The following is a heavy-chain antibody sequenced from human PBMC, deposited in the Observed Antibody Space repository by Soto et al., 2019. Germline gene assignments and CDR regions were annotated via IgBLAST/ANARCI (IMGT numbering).Heavy chain of an antibody. CDR3: ARKIPAYVTGGYNWFDP. V-gene: IGHV4-59*01. CDR1: CGSISSYY. Sequence: LSLTCTVSCGSISSYYWSWIRLPPGKGLEWIGYTYYSGSPNYNPSLKSRVTISVDTSKNQFSLKLSSVTAADTAVYYCARKIPAYVTGGYNWFDPWGQGTLVTVS. CDR2: TYYSGSP. D-gene: IGHD2-21*01. J-gene: IGHJ5*02.